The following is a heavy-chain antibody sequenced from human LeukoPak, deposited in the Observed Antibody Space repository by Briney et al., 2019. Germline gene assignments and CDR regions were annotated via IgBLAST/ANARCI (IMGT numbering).Heavy chain of an antibody. CDR2: ISGSGGST. J-gene: IGHJ4*02. V-gene: IGHV3-23*01. CDR1: GFTFSNYW. D-gene: IGHD7-27*01. CDR3: EKDRPASTGDRY. Sequence: PGGSLRLSCAASGFTFSNYWMHWVRQAPGKGLEWVSSISGSGGSTYYADSVKGRFTISIDNSKNTLYLQMNSLRAEDTAVYYCEKDRPASTGDRYWGQGTLVTVSS.